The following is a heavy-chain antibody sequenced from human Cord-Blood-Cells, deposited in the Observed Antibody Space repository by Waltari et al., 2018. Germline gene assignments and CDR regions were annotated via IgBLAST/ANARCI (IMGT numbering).Heavy chain of an antibody. CDR1: GFPFSSSA. D-gene: IGHD7-27*01. CDR2: ISYDGSNK. V-gene: IGHV3-30-3*01. Sequence: QVQLVESGGRVVQPGRSLSLSCAASGFPFSSSAMHGVRQAPGKGLEWVAVISYDGSNKYYADSVKGQFTISRDNSKNTLYLQMNSLRAEDTAVYYCARGVTGDFDYWCQGTLVTVSS. J-gene: IGHJ4*02. CDR3: ARGVTGDFDY.